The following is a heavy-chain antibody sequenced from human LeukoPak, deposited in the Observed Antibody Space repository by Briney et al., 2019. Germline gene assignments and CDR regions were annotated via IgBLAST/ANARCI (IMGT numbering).Heavy chain of an antibody. D-gene: IGHD1-26*01. CDR3: AKDLGDRAAFDI. CDR2: ISGSGGST. V-gene: IGHV3-23*01. Sequence: GGSLRLSCAASGFTFSYYWMHWVRQAPGKGLVWVSAISGSGGSTYYADSVKGRFTISRDNSKNTLYLQMNSLRAEDTAVYYCAKDLGDRAAFDIWGQGTMVTVSS. J-gene: IGHJ3*02. CDR1: GFTFSYYW.